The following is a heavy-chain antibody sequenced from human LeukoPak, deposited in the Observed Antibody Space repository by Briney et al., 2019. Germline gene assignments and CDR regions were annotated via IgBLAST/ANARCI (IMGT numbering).Heavy chain of an antibody. CDR1: GFTFNTYA. J-gene: IGHJ3*02. D-gene: IGHD2-2*01. CDR2: ISGSGGST. CDR3: TRDQRKYCSRTTCFVFDI. V-gene: IGHV3-23*01. Sequence: GGSLRLSCAASGFTFNTYALHWVRQAPGKGLEWVSAISGSGGSTYYADSVKGRFTISRDNSKNTLYLQMNSLRAEDTAVYYCTRDQRKYCSRTTCFVFDIWGQGTVVSVSS.